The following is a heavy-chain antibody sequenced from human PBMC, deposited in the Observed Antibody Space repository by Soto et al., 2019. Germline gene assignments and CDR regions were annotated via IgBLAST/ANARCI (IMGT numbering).Heavy chain of an antibody. D-gene: IGHD3-3*01. Sequence: GGSLRLSCAASGFTFSSYAMSWVRQAPGKGLEWVSAISGSGGSTYYADSVKGRLTISRDNSKNTLYLQMNSLRAEDTAVYYCAKNYDFWSGYYLYYYYYGMDVWGQGTTVTVSS. CDR1: GFTFSSYA. V-gene: IGHV3-23*01. J-gene: IGHJ6*02. CDR2: ISGSGGST. CDR3: AKNYDFWSGYYLYYYYYGMDV.